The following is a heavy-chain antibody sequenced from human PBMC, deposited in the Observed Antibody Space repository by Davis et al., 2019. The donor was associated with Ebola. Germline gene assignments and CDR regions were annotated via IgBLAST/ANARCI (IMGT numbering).Heavy chain of an antibody. CDR3: ARVTCSGGSCYSDYGMDV. V-gene: IGHV4-31*03. J-gene: IGHJ6*02. Sequence: MPSETLSLTCTVSGGSISSGGYYWSWIRQHPGKGLEWIGYIYYSGSTYYNPSLKSRVTISVDTSKNQFSLKLSSVTAADTAVYYCARVTCSGGSCYSDYGMDVWGQGTTVTVSS. CDR2: IYYSGST. D-gene: IGHD2-15*01. CDR1: GGSISSGGYY.